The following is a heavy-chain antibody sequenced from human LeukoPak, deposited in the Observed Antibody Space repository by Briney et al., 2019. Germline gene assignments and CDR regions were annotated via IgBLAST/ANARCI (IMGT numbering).Heavy chain of an antibody. CDR3: ARDAAMATGPFDY. CDR2: TYYSWST. CDR1: GGSISSGGYY. J-gene: IGHJ4*02. D-gene: IGHD5-24*01. Sequence: PSETLSLTCTVSGGSISSGGYYWSWIRQPPGKGLEWIGYTYYSWSTFYNPSLKSRVTISMDTSKNQFSLQVSSVTAADTAVYYCARDAAMATGPFDYWGQGTLVTVSS. V-gene: IGHV4-30-4*08.